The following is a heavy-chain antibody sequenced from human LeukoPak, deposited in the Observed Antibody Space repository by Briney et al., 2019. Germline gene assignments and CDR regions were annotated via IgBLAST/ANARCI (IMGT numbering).Heavy chain of an antibody. D-gene: IGHD5-24*01. CDR3: AREGRDGSRYYFDY. Sequence: PSETLSLTCAVYGGSFSGYYWNWIRQPPGKGLEWIGEINHSGSTDHNPSLKSRVTLSVDTYKNQFSLKLSSVTAADTAAYYCAREGRDGSRYYFDYWSQGTPVTVSS. CDR2: INHSGST. J-gene: IGHJ4*02. V-gene: IGHV4-34*01. CDR1: GGSFSGYY.